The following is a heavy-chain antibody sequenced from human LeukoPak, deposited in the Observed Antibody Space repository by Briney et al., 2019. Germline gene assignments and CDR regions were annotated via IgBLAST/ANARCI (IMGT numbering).Heavy chain of an antibody. CDR1: AFTFSSYA. D-gene: IGHD6-6*01. CDR3: AKGGYSTSDGNFDY. CDR2: ISASGGST. J-gene: IGHJ4*02. V-gene: IGHV3-23*01. Sequence: PGGSLRLSCAASAFTFSSYAMNWVRQAPGKGLEWVSAISASGGSTYYADSVKDRFTISRDNSKNTLYLQINSLRAEDTALYHCAKGGYSTSDGNFDYWGQGTLVTVSS.